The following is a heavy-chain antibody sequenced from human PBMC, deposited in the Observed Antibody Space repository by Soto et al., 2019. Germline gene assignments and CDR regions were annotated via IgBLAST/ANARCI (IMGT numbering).Heavy chain of an antibody. CDR3: ARDAAADYDFWSGYPPQGWFDP. V-gene: IGHV4-30-4*01. D-gene: IGHD3-3*01. CDR1: GGPISSGDYY. Sequence: SETLSLTCTVSGGPISSGDYYWSWIRQPPGKGLEWIGYIYYSGSTYYNPSLKGRVTISVDTSKNQFSLKLSSVTAADTAVYYCARDAAADYDFWSGYPPQGWFDPWGQGTLVTVSS. CDR2: IYYSGST. J-gene: IGHJ5*02.